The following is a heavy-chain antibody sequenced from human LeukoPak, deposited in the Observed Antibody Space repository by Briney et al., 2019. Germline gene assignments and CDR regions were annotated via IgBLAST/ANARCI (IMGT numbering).Heavy chain of an antibody. J-gene: IGHJ3*02. CDR3: ARDQYSSSSGLIAFDI. CDR2: ISSSSSYI. CDR1: GFTFSSYS. Sequence: GGSLRLSCATSGFTFSSYSMNWVRQAPGKGLEWVSSISSSSSYIYYADSVKGRFTISRDNAKNSLYLQMNSLRAEDTAVYYCARDQYSSSSGLIAFDIWGQGTMVTVSS. V-gene: IGHV3-21*01. D-gene: IGHD6-6*01.